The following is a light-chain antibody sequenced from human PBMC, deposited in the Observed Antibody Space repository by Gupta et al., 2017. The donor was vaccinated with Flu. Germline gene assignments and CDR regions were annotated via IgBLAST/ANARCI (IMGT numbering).Light chain of an antibody. Sequence: QRVASSCSGSSDTIGRHYVSWYQQVPGTAPKLLSYDDDKRPSGIPDRVSASKSGTSATLDITGLQAGDEADYYCGTWDTSLTALFGGGTKLTVL. CDR3: GTWDTSLTAL. J-gene: IGLJ3*02. CDR1: SDTIGRHY. CDR2: DDD. V-gene: IGLV1-51*01.